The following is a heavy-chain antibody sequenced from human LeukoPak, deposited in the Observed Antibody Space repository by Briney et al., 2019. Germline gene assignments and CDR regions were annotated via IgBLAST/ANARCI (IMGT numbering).Heavy chain of an antibody. Sequence: PGGSLRLSCAASGFTFSSYSMDWARQAPGKGLEWVSSISSSSSYIYYADSVKGRFTISRDNAKNSLYLQMNSLRAEDTAVYYCARDSLTLGGDYDFDYWGQGTLVTVSS. CDR1: GFTFSSYS. CDR3: ARDSLTLGGDYDFDY. D-gene: IGHD4-17*01. CDR2: ISSSSSYI. V-gene: IGHV3-21*01. J-gene: IGHJ4*02.